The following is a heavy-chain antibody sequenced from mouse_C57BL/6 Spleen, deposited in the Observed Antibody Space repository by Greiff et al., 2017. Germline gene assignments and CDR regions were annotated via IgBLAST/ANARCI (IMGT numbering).Heavy chain of an antibody. CDR1: GYTFTDYY. CDR2: INADNGGT. J-gene: IGHJ1*03. CDR3: AKQDLSYGYFDV. D-gene: IGHD6-1*01. V-gene: IGHV1-26*01. Sequence: EVQLQQSGPELVKPGASVKLSCKASGYTFTDYYMNWVKQSPGKSLEWIGDINADNGGTSYNQKLKGKATMTVDKSTSTANMQLSRLTAEDSAVYYGAKQDLSYGYFDVWGTGTTVTVSS.